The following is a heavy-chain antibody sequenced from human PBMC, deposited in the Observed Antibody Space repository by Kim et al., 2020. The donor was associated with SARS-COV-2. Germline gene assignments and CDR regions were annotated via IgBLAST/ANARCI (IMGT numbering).Heavy chain of an antibody. CDR2: IWSDGSRM. CDR1: GFTFTKYG. J-gene: IGHJ4*02. CDR3: ATDGKDGIGFFYLDS. D-gene: IGHD1-26*01. V-gene: IGHV3-33*01. Sequence: GGSLRLSCATSGFTFTKYGFHWVRQAPGKGLEWVAVIWSDGSRMYYADSVKGRFTISRDNSKKTLFLQMNSLRAEDTAVYYCATDGKDGIGFFYLDSWGQGTLVTVSS.